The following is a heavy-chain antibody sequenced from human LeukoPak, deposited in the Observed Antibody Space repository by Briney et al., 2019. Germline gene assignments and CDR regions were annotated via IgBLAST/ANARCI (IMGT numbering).Heavy chain of an antibody. V-gene: IGHV3-7*01. CDR3: ARDWSIAGFDY. CDR1: GFTFRTDW. CDR2: IKDDGSEI. Sequence: PGGSLRLSCVASGFTFRTDWMSWVRQAPGKGPEWVASIKDDGSEIYYVDSVKGRFTISRDNAKNSLYLQMNSLRAEDTAVYYCARDWSIAGFDYWGQGTLVTVSS. J-gene: IGHJ4*02. D-gene: IGHD6-6*01.